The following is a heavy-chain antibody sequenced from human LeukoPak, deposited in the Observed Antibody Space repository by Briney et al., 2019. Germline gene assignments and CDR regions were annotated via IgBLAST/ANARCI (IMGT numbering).Heavy chain of an antibody. D-gene: IGHD1-1*01. V-gene: IGHV3-7*01. CDR3: ARWRGRQSEFDY. J-gene: IGHJ4*02. CDR1: GFTFSSYW. Sequence: GGSLRLSCEASGFTFSSYWMSWVRQAPGKGLEWVAHIKEDESDEYYVDSVRGRFTASRDNAKNSVNLQMNSLRVEDTAVYYCARWRGRQSEFDYWGQGTLVTVS. CDR2: IKEDESDE.